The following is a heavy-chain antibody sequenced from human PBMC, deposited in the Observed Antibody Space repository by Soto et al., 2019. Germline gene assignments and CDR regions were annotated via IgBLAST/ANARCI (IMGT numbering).Heavy chain of an antibody. CDR2: ITSSGSYR. Sequence: QVQLVESGGGLVKPGGSLRLSCAASGFTFRDNYMTWIRQAPGKGLQWISYITSSGSYRHYADSVKGRFTISRDNANNSLYLQMNNLRAEDTAVYYCAKNPNYYSYMDVWGKGTTVIVSS. J-gene: IGHJ6*03. CDR1: GFTFRDNY. CDR3: AKNPNYYSYMDV. V-gene: IGHV3-11*01.